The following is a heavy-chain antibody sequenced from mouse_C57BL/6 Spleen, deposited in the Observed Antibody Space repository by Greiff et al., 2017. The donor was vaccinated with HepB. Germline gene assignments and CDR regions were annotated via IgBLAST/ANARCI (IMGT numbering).Heavy chain of an antibody. CDR3: NGYSWFAY. CDR2: IDPETGGT. J-gene: IGHJ3*01. CDR1: GYTFTDYE. Sequence: VQLQQSGAELGRPGASVTLSCKASGYTFTDYEMHWVKQTPVHGLEWIGAIDPETGGTAYNQKFKGKAILTADKSSSTAYMALRSLTSEDSAVYYCNGYSWFAYWGQGTLVTVSA. V-gene: IGHV1-15*01. D-gene: IGHD2-3*01.